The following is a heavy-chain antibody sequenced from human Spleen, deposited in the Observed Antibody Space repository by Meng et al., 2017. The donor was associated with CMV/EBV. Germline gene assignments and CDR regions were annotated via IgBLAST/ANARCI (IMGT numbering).Heavy chain of an antibody. J-gene: IGHJ6*02. CDR1: GFTFSKAW. CDR3: AKAGELPYYYYYGMDV. V-gene: IGHV3-23*03. Sequence: GESLKISCAASGFTFSKAWMSWVRRAPGKGLEWVSVIYSGGSSTYYADSVKGRFTISRDNSKNTLYLQMNSLRAEDTAVYYCAKAGELPYYYYYGMDVWGQGTTVTVSS. D-gene: IGHD1-1*01. CDR2: IYSGGSST.